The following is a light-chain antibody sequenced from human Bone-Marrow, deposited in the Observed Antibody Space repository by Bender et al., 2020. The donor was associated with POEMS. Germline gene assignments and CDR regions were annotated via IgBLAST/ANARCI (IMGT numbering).Light chain of an antibody. J-gene: IGLJ1*01. Sequence: QSVLTQPPSVSGAPGQRVTISCTGSRSNIGAEFDVHWYQQLPGTAPKLLIYANINRPSGVPDRFSGSQSGTSASLAISGLQSEDEADYYCAAWDDTLSGYVFGTGTKVTV. CDR1: RSNIGAEFD. CDR3: AAWDDTLSGYV. V-gene: IGLV1-40*01. CDR2: ANI.